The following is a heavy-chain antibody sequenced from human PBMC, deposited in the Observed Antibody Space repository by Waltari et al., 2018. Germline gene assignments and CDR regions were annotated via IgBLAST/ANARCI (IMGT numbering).Heavy chain of an antibody. Sequence: QVQLQQWGAGLLKPSETLSLTCAVYGGSFRGYYWRWIRQPTGKGPEWIGEINHSGSTNYNPSLKSRVTISVDTSKNQFSLKLSSVTAADTAVYYCARGLHRYCSGGSCYFNYWGQGTLVTVSS. D-gene: IGHD2-15*01. J-gene: IGHJ4*02. CDR2: INHSGST. V-gene: IGHV4-34*01. CDR3: ARGLHRYCSGGSCYFNY. CDR1: GGSFRGYY.